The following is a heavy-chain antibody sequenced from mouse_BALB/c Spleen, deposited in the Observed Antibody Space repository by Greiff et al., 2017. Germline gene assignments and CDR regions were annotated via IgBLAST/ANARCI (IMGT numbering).Heavy chain of an antibody. CDR2: IWSGGST. CDR1: GFSLTSYG. V-gene: IGHV2-2*02. CDR3: AWDDAMDY. Sequence: VKVVESGPGLVQPSQSLSITCTVSGFSLTSYGVHWVRQSPGKGLEWLGVIWSGGSTDYNAAFISRLSISKDNSKSQVFFKMNSLQANDTAIYYCAWDDAMDYWGQGTSVTVSS. D-gene: IGHD4-1*01. J-gene: IGHJ4*01.